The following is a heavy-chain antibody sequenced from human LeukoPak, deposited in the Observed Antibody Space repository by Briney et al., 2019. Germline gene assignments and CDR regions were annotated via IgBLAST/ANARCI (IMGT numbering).Heavy chain of an antibody. CDR1: GFTFSSYA. Sequence: GGSLRLSCAASGFTFSSYAMSWVRQAPGKGLEWVSAISGSGGSTYYADSVKGRFTISRANSKSTLYLQMNSLRAEDTAVYYCAKHLSGSYQFDYWGQGTLVTVSS. CDR3: AKHLSGSYQFDY. J-gene: IGHJ4*02. V-gene: IGHV3-23*01. CDR2: ISGSGGST. D-gene: IGHD1-26*01.